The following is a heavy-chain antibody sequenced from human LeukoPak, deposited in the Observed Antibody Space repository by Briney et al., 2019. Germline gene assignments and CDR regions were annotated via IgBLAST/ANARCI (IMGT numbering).Heavy chain of an antibody. V-gene: IGHV3-23*01. J-gene: IGHJ4*02. D-gene: IGHD1-1*01. CDR1: GXXFSSYS. CDR2: ISGSGGST. Sequence: GGSLRLSCAAXGXXFSSYSMNWVRQAPGKGLEWVSAISGSGGSTYYADSVKGRFTISRDNSKNTLYLQMNSLRAEDTAVYYCAKWKGDFDYWGQGTLVTVSS. CDR3: AKWKGDFDY.